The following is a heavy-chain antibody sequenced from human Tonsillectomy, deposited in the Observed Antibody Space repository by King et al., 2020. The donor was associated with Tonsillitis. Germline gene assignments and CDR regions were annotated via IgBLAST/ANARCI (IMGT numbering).Heavy chain of an antibody. Sequence: TLKESGPVLVXPTETLXLTCTVSGFSLSNARMGVSWIRQPPGKALEWLAHIFSSDEKSYRTSLKSRLTISKDTSKSQVVLTMTNMDPVDTATYYCARIRGYYGSGSYYNYWGQGTLVTVSS. V-gene: IGHV2-26*01. J-gene: IGHJ4*02. CDR1: GFSLSNARMG. CDR2: IFSSDEK. D-gene: IGHD3-10*01. CDR3: ARIRGYYGSGSYYNY.